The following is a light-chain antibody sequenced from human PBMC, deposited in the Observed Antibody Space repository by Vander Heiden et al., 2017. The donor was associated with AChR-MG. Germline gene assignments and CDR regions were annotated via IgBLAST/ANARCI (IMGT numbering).Light chain of an antibody. V-gene: IGKV3-15*01. CDR1: HGVSSN. Sequence: EIVLTQTPATLSVSPGERVTLSCRASHGVSSNLAWFQQKPGQAPRLLIHGASSRAAGVPVRFSGSGYGTDFTLTISSLQSEDLAVYFCHQYNIWPLNTFGQGTRLDIK. CDR3: HQYNIWPLNT. J-gene: IGKJ2*01. CDR2: GAS.